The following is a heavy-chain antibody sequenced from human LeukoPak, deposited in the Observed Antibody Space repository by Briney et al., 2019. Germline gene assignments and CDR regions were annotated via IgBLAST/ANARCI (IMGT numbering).Heavy chain of an antibody. J-gene: IGHJ3*02. CDR1: GGTFSSYA. V-gene: IGHV1-69*04. Sequence: GASVKVSCKASGGTFSSYAISWVRQAPGQGLEWMGRIIPILGIANYAQKFQGRVTITADKSTSTAYMEPSSLRSEDTAVYYCARGEYGSGSDDAFDIWGQGTMVTVSS. CDR2: IIPILGIA. CDR3: ARGEYGSGSDDAFDI. D-gene: IGHD3-10*01.